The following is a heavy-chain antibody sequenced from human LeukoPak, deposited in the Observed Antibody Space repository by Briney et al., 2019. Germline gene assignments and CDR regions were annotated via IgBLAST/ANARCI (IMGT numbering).Heavy chain of an antibody. V-gene: IGHV4-34*01. D-gene: IGHD3-10*01. CDR3: ARGRYYYGSGSYPFDY. J-gene: IGHJ4*02. Sequence: PSETLSLTCAVYGGSFSGYYWSWIRQPPGKGLEWIGEINHSGSTNSNPSLKSRVTMSVDTSKNQFSLKLSSVTAADTAVYYCARGRYYYGSGSYPFDYWGRGTLVTVSS. CDR1: GGSFSGYY. CDR2: INHSGST.